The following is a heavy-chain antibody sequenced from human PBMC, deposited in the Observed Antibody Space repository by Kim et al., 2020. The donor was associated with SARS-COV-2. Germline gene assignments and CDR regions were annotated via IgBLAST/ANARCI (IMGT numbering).Heavy chain of an antibody. CDR3: AKDPRGYGSGSSYYYYGMDV. V-gene: IGHV3-23*01. CDR1: GFTFSSYA. J-gene: IGHJ6*02. CDR2: ISGSGGST. D-gene: IGHD3-10*01. Sequence: GGSLRLSCAASGFTFSSYAMSWVRQAPGKGLEWVSAISGSGGSTYYADSVKGRFTISRDNSKNTLYLQMNSLRAEDTAVYYCAKDPRGYGSGSSYYYYGMDVWGQGTTVTVSS.